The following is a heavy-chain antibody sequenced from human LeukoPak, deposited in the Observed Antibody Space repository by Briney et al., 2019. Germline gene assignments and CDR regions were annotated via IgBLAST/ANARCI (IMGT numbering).Heavy chain of an antibody. CDR2: MNPNSGNT. Sequence: ASVKVSCKASGYTFTSYDINWVRQAAGQGLEWMGWMNPNSGNTGYAQKFQGRVTMTRNTSISTAYMELSSLRSEDTAVYYCASSDPFWSGYYDYWGQGTLVTVSS. CDR3: ASSDPFWSGYYDY. V-gene: IGHV1-8*01. CDR1: GYTFTSYD. J-gene: IGHJ4*02. D-gene: IGHD3-3*01.